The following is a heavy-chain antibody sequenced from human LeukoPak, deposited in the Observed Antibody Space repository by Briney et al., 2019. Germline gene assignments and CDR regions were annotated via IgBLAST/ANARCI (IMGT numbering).Heavy chain of an antibody. CDR3: ARDYRVVPAAATYYYYGMDV. CDR2: IYYSGST. Sequence: PSETLSLTCTVSGGSISSGGYSWSWIRQHPGKGLEWIGYIYYSGSTYYNPARKSRVTISVDTAKNQFSLKLSSVTAADTAVYYCARDYRVVPAAATYYYYGMDVWGQGTTVTV. CDR1: GGSISSGGYS. J-gene: IGHJ6*02. V-gene: IGHV4-31*03. D-gene: IGHD2-2*01.